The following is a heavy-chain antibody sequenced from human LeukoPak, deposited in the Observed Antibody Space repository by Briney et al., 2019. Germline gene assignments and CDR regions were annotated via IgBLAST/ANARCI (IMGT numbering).Heavy chain of an antibody. J-gene: IGHJ6*02. Sequence: GASVKVSCKTSGYSFTAYYIHWVRQAPGQGLEWLGWINPNRGDSNYGQKIQGRVTMTRDTSIRTAYMELSRLTSDDTAVYFCARGRAPILALRYFYKGMDVWGQGTTVTVSS. D-gene: IGHD2/OR15-2a*01. V-gene: IGHV1-2*02. CDR3: ARGRAPILALRYFYKGMDV. CDR1: GYSFTAYY. CDR2: INPNRGDS.